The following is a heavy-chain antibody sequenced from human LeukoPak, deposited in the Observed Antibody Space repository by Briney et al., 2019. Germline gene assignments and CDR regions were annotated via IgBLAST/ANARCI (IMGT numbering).Heavy chain of an antibody. CDR3: ARARVGAAGALGDY. CDR2: INHSGST. CDR1: GGSFSGYY. D-gene: IGHD6-13*01. V-gene: IGHV4-34*01. Sequence: SETQSLTCAVYGGSFSGYYWSWIRQPPGKGLEWIGEINHSGSTNYNPSLKSRVTISVDTSKNQFSLKLSSVTAADTAVYYCARARVGAAGALGDYWGQGTLVTVSS. J-gene: IGHJ4*02.